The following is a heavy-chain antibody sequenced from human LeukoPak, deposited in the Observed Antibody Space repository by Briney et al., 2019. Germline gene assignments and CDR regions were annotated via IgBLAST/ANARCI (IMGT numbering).Heavy chain of an antibody. CDR2: INPNSGGT. V-gene: IGHV1-2*02. J-gene: IGHJ4*02. CDR3: ARDKVRRWLQLHALDY. D-gene: IGHD5-24*01. CDR1: GYTFTVHY. Sequence: ASVKVSCKASGYTFTVHYIHWVRQAPGQGLEWMAWINPNSGGTNSAQKFQGRVTMTRDTSISTAYMELSRLRSDDTAVYYCARDKVRRWLQLHALDYWGQGTLVTVSS.